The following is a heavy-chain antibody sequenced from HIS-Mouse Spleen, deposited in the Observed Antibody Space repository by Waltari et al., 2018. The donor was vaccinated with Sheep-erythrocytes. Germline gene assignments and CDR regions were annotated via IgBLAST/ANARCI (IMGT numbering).Heavy chain of an antibody. J-gene: IGHJ6*02. CDR2: IDWDDDK. CDR3: ARTPRDYDFWSGYYFYYYGMDV. CDR1: GFSLSTSGMC. V-gene: IGHV2-70*01. Sequence: QVTLRESGPALVKPTQTLTLTCTFSGFSLSTSGMCVSWIRQPPGKALEWPALIDWDDDKYYSTSLKTRLTIAKDTSKNQVVLTMTNMDPVDTATYYCARTPRDYDFWSGYYFYYYGMDVWGQGTTVTVSS. D-gene: IGHD3-3*01.